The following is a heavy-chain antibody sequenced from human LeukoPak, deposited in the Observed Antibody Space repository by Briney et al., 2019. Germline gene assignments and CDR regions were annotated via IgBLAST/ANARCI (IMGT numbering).Heavy chain of an antibody. CDR1: GFTFNSYW. V-gene: IGHV3-7*03. Sequence: GGSLRLSCAASGFTFNSYWMSWVRQASGKGLEWVANIKQDGSEKYYADSVKGRFTISRDNAKNSLYLQMNSLRAEDTAVYYCARDPRVDYFDYWGQGALVTVSS. J-gene: IGHJ4*02. CDR2: IKQDGSEK. CDR3: ARDPRVDYFDY.